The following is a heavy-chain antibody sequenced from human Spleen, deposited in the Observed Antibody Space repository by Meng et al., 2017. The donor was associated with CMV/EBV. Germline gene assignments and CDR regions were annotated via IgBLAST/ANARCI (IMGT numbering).Heavy chain of an antibody. CDR3: ARDSESGVGESSYGMDV. CDR1: GYTFTSYD. V-gene: IGHV1-8*01. CDR2: MNPNSGNT. J-gene: IGHJ6*02. D-gene: IGHD3-10*01. Sequence: ASVKVSCKASGYTFTSYDINWVRQATGQGLEWMGWMNPNSGNTGYAQKFQGRVTITADKSTSTAYMELSSLRSEDTAVYYCARDSESGVGESSYGMDVWGQGTTVTVSS.